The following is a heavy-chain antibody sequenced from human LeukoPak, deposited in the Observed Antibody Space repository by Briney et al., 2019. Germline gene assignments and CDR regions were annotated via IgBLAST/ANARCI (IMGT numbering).Heavy chain of an antibody. CDR2: IYWDDDK. D-gene: IGHD6-13*01. V-gene: IGHV2-5*02. Sequence: SGPTLVNPTQTLTLTCTFSGFSLSTNGVGVGWIRQPPGKALEWLAIIYWDDDKYYRPTLKSRLTITKDSSKNQVVLTMTNMDPVDTATYYCARSLYSSSWYGGAGYFDYWGQGTLVTVSS. CDR3: ARSLYSSSWYGGAGYFDY. CDR1: GFSLSTNGVG. J-gene: IGHJ4*02.